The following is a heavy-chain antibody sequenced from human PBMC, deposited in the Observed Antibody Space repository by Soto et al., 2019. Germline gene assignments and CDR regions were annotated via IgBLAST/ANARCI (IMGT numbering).Heavy chain of an antibody. V-gene: IGHV1-18*01. D-gene: IGHD6-13*01. CDR3: ARDGRIAAAAAIDY. CDR2: ISAYNGNT. Sequence: QVQLVQSGAEVKKPGASVKVSCKASGYTFTSYGISWVRQAPGQGLEWLGWISAYNGNTNYAQKLQGRVTMTTDTATSKAYMELKSLSSDNTAVHYCARDGRIAAAAAIDYWGQGTLVTVSS. CDR1: GYTFTSYG. J-gene: IGHJ4*02.